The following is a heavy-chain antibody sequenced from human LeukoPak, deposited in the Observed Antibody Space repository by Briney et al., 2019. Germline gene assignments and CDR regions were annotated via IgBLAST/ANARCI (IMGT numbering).Heavy chain of an antibody. J-gene: IGHJ4*02. V-gene: IGHV3-23*01. CDR3: AKGRPGSRTSYRPLFDY. CDR2: ISDNGCST. Sequence: GGALRLSCEASGCTFSSYAMSGVPQAPGKGREGASVISDNGCSTHHTDSVKVGFTTSTDNSQNTLHLQIHGMRAEHNAIYYCAKGRPGSRTSYRPLFDYWGQGTLVTVSS. CDR1: GCTFSSYA. D-gene: IGHD1-1*01.